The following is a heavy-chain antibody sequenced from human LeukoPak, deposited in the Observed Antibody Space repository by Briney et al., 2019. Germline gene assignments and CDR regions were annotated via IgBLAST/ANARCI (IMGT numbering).Heavy chain of an antibody. CDR2: INHSGST. D-gene: IGHD3-22*01. V-gene: IGHV4-34*01. J-gene: IGHJ4*02. Sequence: SETLSLTCAVYGGSFSGYYWSWIRQPPGKGLEWIGEINHSGSTNYNPSLKSRVTISVDTSKNQFSLKLSSVTAADTAVYYCARAYDSSGYYGGDYWGQGTLVTVSS. CDR1: GGSFSGYY. CDR3: ARAYDSSGYYGGDY.